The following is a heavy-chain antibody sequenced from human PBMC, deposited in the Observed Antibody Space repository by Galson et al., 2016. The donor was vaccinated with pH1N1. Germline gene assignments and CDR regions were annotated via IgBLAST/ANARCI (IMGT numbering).Heavy chain of an antibody. CDR1: GGSISSGSYY. CDR3: ARQGPITYYDFWSGYYIDY. CDR2: IYTSGST. D-gene: IGHD3-3*01. J-gene: IGHJ4*02. Sequence: TLSLTCTVSGGSISSGSYYWSWIRQPAGKGLEWIGRIYTSGSTNYNPSLTSRVTISVDTAKNQFSLKLSSVTAADTAVYYCARQGPITYYDFWSGYYIDYWGQGTLVTVSS. V-gene: IGHV4-61*02.